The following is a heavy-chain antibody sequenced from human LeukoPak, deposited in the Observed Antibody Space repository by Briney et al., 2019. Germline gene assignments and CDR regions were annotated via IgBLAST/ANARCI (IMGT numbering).Heavy chain of an antibody. CDR3: AGHYGSGSYYNYYFDY. J-gene: IGHJ4*02. Sequence: ASVKVSCKASGYTFTGYYMHWVRQAPGQGLEWMGWINPNSGGTNYAQKFQGRVTMTRDTSISTAYMELSRLRSDDTAVYYCAGHYGSGSYYNYYFDYWGQGTLVTVSS. V-gene: IGHV1-2*02. D-gene: IGHD3-10*01. CDR2: INPNSGGT. CDR1: GYTFTGYY.